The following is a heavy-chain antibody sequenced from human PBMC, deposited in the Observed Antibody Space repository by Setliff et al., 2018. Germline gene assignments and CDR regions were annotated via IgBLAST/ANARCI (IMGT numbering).Heavy chain of an antibody. CDR3: ARARDSSGYWDFDY. V-gene: IGHV3-53*01. CDR2: IVQGGST. D-gene: IGHD3-22*01. CDR1: GFTFSAYS. J-gene: IGHJ4*02. Sequence: LRLSCETSGFTFSAYSLMWVRQAPGKGLEWVSGIVQGGSTIYADSVRGRFTMSRDNFKNSLYLQMNSLKIEDTAVYYCARARDSSGYWDFDYWGQGTLVTVSS.